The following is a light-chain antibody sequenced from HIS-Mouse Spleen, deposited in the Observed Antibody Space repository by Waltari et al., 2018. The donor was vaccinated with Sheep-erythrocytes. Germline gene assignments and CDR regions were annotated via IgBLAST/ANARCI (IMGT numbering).Light chain of an antibody. Sequence: QSVLTQPPSASGTPGQRVTISCSGSSSNIGSNYVYWYQQLPGTAPKLLIYRNNQRPSGVPDRVSGSKSGTSASLAISGLRSEDEADYYCAAWDDSLSGLFGTGTKVTVL. CDR3: AAWDDSLSGL. V-gene: IGLV1-47*01. CDR1: SSNIGSNY. J-gene: IGLJ1*01. CDR2: RNN.